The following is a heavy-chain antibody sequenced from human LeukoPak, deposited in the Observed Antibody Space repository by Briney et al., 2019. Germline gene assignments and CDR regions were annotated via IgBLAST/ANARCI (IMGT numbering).Heavy chain of an antibody. D-gene: IGHD3-10*01. CDR3: ARNGMVRGVIIWDAFDI. CDR2: ISSSSSTI. CDR1: GFTFSSYS. Sequence: GGSLRLSCAASGFTFSSYSMNWVRQAPGKGLEWVSYISSSSSTIYYADSVKGRFTISRDNAKNSLYLQMNSLRDEDTAVYYCARNGMVRGVIIWDAFDIWGQGTMVTVSS. J-gene: IGHJ3*02. V-gene: IGHV3-48*02.